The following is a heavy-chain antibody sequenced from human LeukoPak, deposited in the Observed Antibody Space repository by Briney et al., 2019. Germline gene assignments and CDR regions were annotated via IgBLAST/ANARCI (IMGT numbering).Heavy chain of an antibody. Sequence: PSETLSLTCAVSGGSFSGFYWSWIRQPPGKGLEWIGEINHSVYTNYHPSLKSRVAISVDTSKKQFSLKLSSVTAADTAVYYCARGKGTLSYWGQGTLVSVSS. CDR3: ARGKGTLSY. CDR2: INHSVYT. V-gene: IGHV4-34*01. J-gene: IGHJ4*02. CDR1: GGSFSGFY.